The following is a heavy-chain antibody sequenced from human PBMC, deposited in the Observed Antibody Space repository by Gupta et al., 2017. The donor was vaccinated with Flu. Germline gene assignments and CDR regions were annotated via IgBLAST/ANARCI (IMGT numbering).Heavy chain of an antibody. CDR3: AVLPVAGITPAFDY. D-gene: IGHD6-19*01. CDR2: IYYSGST. CDR1: GGSISSSSYY. Sequence: QLQLQESGPGLVKPSETLSLTCTVSGGSISSSSYYWGWIRQPPGKGLEWIGSIYYSGSTYYNPSLKSRVTISVDTSKNQFSLKLSSVTAADTAVYYCAVLPVAGITPAFDYWGQGTLVTVSS. J-gene: IGHJ4*02. V-gene: IGHV4-39*01.